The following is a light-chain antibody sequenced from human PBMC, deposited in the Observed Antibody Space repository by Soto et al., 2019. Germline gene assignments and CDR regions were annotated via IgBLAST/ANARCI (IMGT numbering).Light chain of an antibody. CDR1: QSTSSY. CDR2: QAS. J-gene: IGKJ1*01. CDR3: QQYSSHST. Sequence: DIHMTRSPSTLSASVLDRVTLTFRASQSTSSYLAWYQQKPGKAPNLLIYQASSLENGVPSRFSGSGSGTEFSLTISSLQTDDFATYYCQQYSSHSTFGQGTKVDIK. V-gene: IGKV1-5*03.